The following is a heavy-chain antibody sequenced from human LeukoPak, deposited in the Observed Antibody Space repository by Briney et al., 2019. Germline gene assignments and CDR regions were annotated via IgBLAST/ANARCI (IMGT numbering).Heavy chain of an antibody. D-gene: IGHD3-22*01. CDR3: AKRGVVIRVILVGFRKEAYYFDS. J-gene: IGHJ4*02. CDR1: GITLSNYG. CDR2: ISDRGSRT. Sequence: PGGSLRLSCAVSGITLSNYGMSRVRQAPGKGLEWVAGISDRGSRTNYADSVKGRFTISTDHPKNTLYLQMNSLRAEDTAVYFCAKRGVVIRVILVGFRKEAYYFDSWGQGALVTVSS. V-gene: IGHV3-23*01.